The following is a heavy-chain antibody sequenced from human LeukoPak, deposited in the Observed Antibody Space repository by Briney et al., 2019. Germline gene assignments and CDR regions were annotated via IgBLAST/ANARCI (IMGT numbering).Heavy chain of an antibody. CDR3: PRGRWFGELLWGFFDY. D-gene: IGHD3-10*01. Sequence: PSETLSLTCAVYGGSFSGYYWSWIRQPPGKGLEWIGEINHSGSTNYNPSLKSRVTISVDTSKNQFSLKLSSVTAADTAVYYCPRGRWFGELLWGFFDYWGQGTLVTVSS. V-gene: IGHV4-34*01. J-gene: IGHJ4*02. CDR2: INHSGST. CDR1: GGSFSGYY.